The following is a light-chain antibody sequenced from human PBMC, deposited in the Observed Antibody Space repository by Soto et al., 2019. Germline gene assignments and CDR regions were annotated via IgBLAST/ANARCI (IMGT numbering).Light chain of an antibody. V-gene: IGKV3-15*01. CDR3: QQYNNWPPVT. J-gene: IGKJ4*01. CDR1: QSVTGN. Sequence: EIVMTQSPATLSVSPGERATLSCRASQSVTGNLAWYQQKTVQAPRLLIYGASIKATCMPARVSGSGSGTEFTLTLSSPPSEDFAVYDCQQYNNWPPVTFGGGTKVEIK. CDR2: GAS.